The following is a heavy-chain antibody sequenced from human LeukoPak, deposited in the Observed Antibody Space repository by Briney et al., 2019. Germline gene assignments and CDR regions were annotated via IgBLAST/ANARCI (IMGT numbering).Heavy chain of an antibody. Sequence: PGGSLRLSCAASGFTFSSYWMSWVRQAPGKGLEWVANIKQDGSEKYYVDSVKGRFTISRDNAKNSLYLQMNSLRAEDTAVYYCARDCQGQWLVRGNYWGQGTLVTVSS. CDR3: ARDCQGQWLVRGNY. CDR1: GFTFSSYW. J-gene: IGHJ4*02. V-gene: IGHV3-7*01. D-gene: IGHD6-19*01. CDR2: IKQDGSEK.